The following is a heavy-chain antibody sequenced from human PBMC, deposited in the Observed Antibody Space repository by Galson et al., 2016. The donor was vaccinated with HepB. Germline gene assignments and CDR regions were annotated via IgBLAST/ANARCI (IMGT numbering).Heavy chain of an antibody. D-gene: IGHD6-13*01. CDR1: GVSVNXXSFX. CDR3: ARVNGVRAGTGTGLIYY. J-gene: IGHJ4*02. V-gene: IGHV4-61*01. Sequence: SETLSLTCTVSGVSVNXXSFXXXWXXXPPXXXLEXXGFXXXNGXXXYNXXLKSRVPXSVDTSKNEFSLPLNSVTTADTAVYYCARVNGVRAGTGTGLIYYWGQGTXXXVSS. CDR2: XXXNGXX.